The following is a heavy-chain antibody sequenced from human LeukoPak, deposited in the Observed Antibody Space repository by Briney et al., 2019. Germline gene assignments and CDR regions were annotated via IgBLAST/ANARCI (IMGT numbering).Heavy chain of an antibody. CDR3: AKVFFSGSYYAASDY. D-gene: IGHD1-26*01. Sequence: PGGSLRLSCAASGFTFSSYEMNWVRQAPGKGLEWVSYISSSGSTIYYADSVKGRSTISRDNSKNTLYLQMNSLGAEDTAVYYCAKVFFSGSYYAASDYWGQGTLVTVSS. V-gene: IGHV3-48*03. CDR2: ISSSGSTI. J-gene: IGHJ4*02. CDR1: GFTFSSYE.